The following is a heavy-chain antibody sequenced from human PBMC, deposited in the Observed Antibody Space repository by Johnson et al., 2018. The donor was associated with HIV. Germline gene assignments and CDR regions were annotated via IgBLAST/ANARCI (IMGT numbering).Heavy chain of an antibody. J-gene: IGHJ3*02. CDR3: ATSLTGTRPFDI. Sequence: VQLVESGGGLVQPGRSLRLSCGASAFTFSKYAMSWVRQAPGKGLEWVAVIYSGGSTYYADSVKGRFTISRDNSKNTLYLQMNSLRAEDTAVYYCATSLTGTRPFDIWGQGTMVTVSS. V-gene: IGHV3-66*02. D-gene: IGHD1-7*01. CDR1: AFTFSKYA. CDR2: IYSGGST.